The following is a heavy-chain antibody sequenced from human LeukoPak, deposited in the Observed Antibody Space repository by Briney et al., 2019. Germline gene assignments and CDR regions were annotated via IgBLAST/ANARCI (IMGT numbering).Heavy chain of an antibody. D-gene: IGHD2-2*01. J-gene: IGHJ4*02. V-gene: IGHV4-30-4*08. CDR3: ARHLGYCTSTSCYRVFDY. CDR2: IYYSGST. CDR1: GGSISSGDYY. Sequence: SQTLSLTCSVSGGSISSGDYYWRWLRQPPGKGLEWIAYIYYSGSTYYNPSLKSRVTISVDTSKNQFSLKLSSVTAADTAVYYCARHLGYCTSTSCYRVFDYWGQGTLVTVSS.